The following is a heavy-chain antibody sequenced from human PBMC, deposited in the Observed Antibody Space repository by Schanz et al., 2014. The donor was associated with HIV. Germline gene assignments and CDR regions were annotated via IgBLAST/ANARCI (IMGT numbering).Heavy chain of an antibody. Sequence: EVQLVESGGGVVQPGRSLRLSCAGSGFTFSRYWMSWVRQAPGKGLEWVANIKQDGSEKHYVASVKGRFTISRDNAKNSLYLQMSSLRADDTAVYYCAREIGGQQLAGNQYYYHYYGMDVGGQGTMVTVSS. V-gene: IGHV3-7*01. CDR3: AREIGGQQLAGNQYYYHYYGMDV. J-gene: IGHJ6*02. D-gene: IGHD6-13*01. CDR1: GFTFSRYW. CDR2: IKQDGSEK.